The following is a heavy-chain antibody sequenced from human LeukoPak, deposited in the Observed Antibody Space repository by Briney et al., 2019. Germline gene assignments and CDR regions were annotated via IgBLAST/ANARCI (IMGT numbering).Heavy chain of an antibody. CDR3: ATRQWLEDY. CDR1: GGSISSSDYY. J-gene: IGHJ4*02. Sequence: SGTLSLTCTVSGGSISSSDYYWGWIRQPPGNGLEWIGEINHSGSTNYNPSLKSRVTISVDTSKNQFSPKLSSVTAADTAVYYCATRQWLEDYWGQGTLVTVSS. D-gene: IGHD6-19*01. V-gene: IGHV4-39*07. CDR2: INHSGST.